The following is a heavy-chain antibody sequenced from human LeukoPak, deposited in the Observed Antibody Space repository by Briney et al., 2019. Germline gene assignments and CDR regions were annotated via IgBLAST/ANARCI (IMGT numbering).Heavy chain of an antibody. D-gene: IGHD1-26*01. CDR3: ATTSGYFYY. CDR1: AYTFTDYY. CDR2: INPSSGDT. V-gene: IGHV1-2*06. J-gene: IGHJ4*02. Sequence: GASVKVSCKASAYTFTDYYVHWVRQAPGQGLEWMGRINPSSGDTNYAQNIQGRVTMTRDTSISTAYMELSRLRSDDTAVYYCATTSGYFYYWGQGTLVTVSS.